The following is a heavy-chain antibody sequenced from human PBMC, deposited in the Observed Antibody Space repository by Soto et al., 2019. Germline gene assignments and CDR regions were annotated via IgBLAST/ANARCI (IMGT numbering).Heavy chain of an antibody. J-gene: IGHJ4*02. CDR1: GGSISSGNFY. V-gene: IGHV4-30-4*01. CDR2: IYYSGST. Sequence: SETLSLTCTVSGGSISSGNFYWSWIRQPPGMGLEWIGYIYYSGSTYYNPSLKSQVTISVDTSKNQFTLKLSSVTAADTAVYYCARTLEYYYDSSGYYLDDWGQGTLVT. D-gene: IGHD3-22*01. CDR3: ARTLEYYYDSSGYYLDD.